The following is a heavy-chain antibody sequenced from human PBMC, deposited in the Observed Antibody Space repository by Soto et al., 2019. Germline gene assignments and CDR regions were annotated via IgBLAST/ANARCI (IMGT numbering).Heavy chain of an antibody. J-gene: IGHJ5*02. CDR2: IRPYNGDT. V-gene: IGHV1-18*01. Sequence: QVQLVQSGTELKKPGASVMVSCKTSGYTFTSYGISWVRQAPGQGPEWMGLIRPYNGDTIYARKFQGRVIVTADTATRTVYRELRSLRSDDTAVYYCVRDASSGYRGWWDPWGQGTLVTVSS. CDR1: GYTFTSYG. CDR3: VRDASSGYRGWWDP. D-gene: IGHD6-25*01.